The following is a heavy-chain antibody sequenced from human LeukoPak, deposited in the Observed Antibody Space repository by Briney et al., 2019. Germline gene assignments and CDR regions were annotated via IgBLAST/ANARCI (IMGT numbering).Heavy chain of an antibody. J-gene: IGHJ4*02. V-gene: IGHV6-1*01. Sequence: SQTLSVTCAISGDSVSSNSAAWNWIRQSPSRGLEWLGRTYYRSKWDNYYAVSVKSRVIINPGTSKNQFSLQLNSVTPEDTAVYYCARGSNWSFDSWGQGTLVTVSS. D-gene: IGHD6-13*01. CDR2: TYYRSKWDN. CDR3: ARGSNWSFDS. CDR1: GDSVSSNSAA.